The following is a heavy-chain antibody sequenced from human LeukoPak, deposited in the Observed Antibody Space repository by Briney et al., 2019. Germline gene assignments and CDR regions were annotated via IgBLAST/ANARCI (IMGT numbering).Heavy chain of an antibody. V-gene: IGHV3-11*06. CDR3: ARELIAAAGQNDAFDI. CDR1: GFTFSDYY. D-gene: IGHD6-13*01. Sequence: GGSLRLSCEVSGFTFSDYYMSWIRQAPGKGLEWVSSISSSSSYIYYADSVKGRFTISRDNAKNSLYLQMNSLRAEDTAVYYCARELIAAAGQNDAFDIWGQGTMVTVSS. J-gene: IGHJ3*02. CDR2: ISSSSSYI.